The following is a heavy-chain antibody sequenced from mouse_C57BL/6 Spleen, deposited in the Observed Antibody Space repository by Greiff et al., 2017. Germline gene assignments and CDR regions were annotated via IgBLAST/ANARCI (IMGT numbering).Heavy chain of an antibody. CDR3: TIITTRNFDV. Sequence: VQLQQSGAELVRPGASVTLSCKASGYTFTDYEMHWVKQTPVHGLEWIGAIDPETGGTAYNQKFKGKAILTADKSSSTAYMELRSLTSEDSAVYYCTIITTRNFDVWGTGTTVTVSS. CDR2: IDPETGGT. CDR1: GYTFTDYE. V-gene: IGHV1-15*01. D-gene: IGHD1-1*01. J-gene: IGHJ1*03.